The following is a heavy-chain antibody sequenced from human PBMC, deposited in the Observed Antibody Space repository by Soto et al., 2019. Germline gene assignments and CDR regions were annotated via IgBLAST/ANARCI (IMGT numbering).Heavy chain of an antibody. V-gene: IGHV4-31*03. Sequence: QVQLQESGPRLVRPSQTLSLTCTVSGESIDTAGYYWTWIRQRPGRGLEWLGFIYHSGATYYSSSMKSRLSISIDRSQNQXXXKVTSVTAADTAVYFCSRGDYWGQGMLVTVSS. CDR1: GESIDTAGYY. CDR3: SRGDY. CDR2: IYHSGAT. J-gene: IGHJ4*02.